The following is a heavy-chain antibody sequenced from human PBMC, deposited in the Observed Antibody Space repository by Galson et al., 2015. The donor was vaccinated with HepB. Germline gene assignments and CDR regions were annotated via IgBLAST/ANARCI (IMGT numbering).Heavy chain of an antibody. D-gene: IGHD4-23*01. Sequence: PLRLSCAASGFTFSSYAMSWVRQAPGKGLEWVSAISGSGGGTSYADSVKSRFTISRDNSKNTLYLQMNSLRAEDTAVYYCAKAVVTAYHDAFDIWGQGTMVTVSS. CDR1: GFTFSSYA. CDR2: ISGSGGGT. J-gene: IGHJ3*02. CDR3: AKAVVTAYHDAFDI. V-gene: IGHV3-23*01.